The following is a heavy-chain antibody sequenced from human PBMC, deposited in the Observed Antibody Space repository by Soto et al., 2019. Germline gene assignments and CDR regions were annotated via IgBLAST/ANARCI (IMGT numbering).Heavy chain of an antibody. CDR1: GFTFSNAW. Sequence: PGGSLRLSCAASGFTFSNAWMSWVRQAPGKGLEWVGRIKSKTDGGTTDYAAPVKGRFTISRDDSKNTLYLQMNSLETEDTAVYYCTSRDGYSLFDYWGQGTLVTVSS. V-gene: IGHV3-15*01. D-gene: IGHD5-18*01. CDR3: TSRDGYSLFDY. CDR2: IKSKTDGGTT. J-gene: IGHJ4*02.